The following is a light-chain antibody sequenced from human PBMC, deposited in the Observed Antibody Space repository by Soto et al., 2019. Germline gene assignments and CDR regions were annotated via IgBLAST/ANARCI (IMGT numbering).Light chain of an antibody. CDR1: QSVSRY. Sequence: DIVLTQSPATLSLSPGDRATLSCRASQSVSRYLAWYQHKPGQAPRLLIYDASYRATGIPARFSGSGSGTDFALTNSRQGAEDLKSDRGQQPSNWIDFGEGTRLEIK. CDR2: DAS. J-gene: IGKJ5*01. V-gene: IGKV3-11*01. CDR3: QQPSNWID.